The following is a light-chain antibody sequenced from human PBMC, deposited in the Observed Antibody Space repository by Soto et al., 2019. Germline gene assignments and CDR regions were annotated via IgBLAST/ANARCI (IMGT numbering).Light chain of an antibody. V-gene: IGKV3-20*01. J-gene: IGKJ1*01. CDR2: GVS. CDR3: QQYDSSWT. Sequence: EIVLTQSPGTLSLSPGERATLSCRASQSVPSNFLAWYQQKPGQAPILVIYGVSRRATGIADRFSGSGSGTYFTLTISRLEPEDFAGYYCQQYDSSWTFGQGTKVEIK. CDR1: QSVPSNF.